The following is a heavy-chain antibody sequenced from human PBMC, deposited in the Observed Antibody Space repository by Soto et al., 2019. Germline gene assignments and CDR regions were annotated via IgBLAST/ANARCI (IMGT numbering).Heavy chain of an antibody. Sequence: QLQLQESGPGLVKPSETLSLTCTVSGGSISSSSYYWGWIRQPPGKGLEWIGNVYYSGTIYYNPSHKSRVTISVDTSKNEFSLILSSVTAGDTAVYYCARRMATKGRPFDYWGQGTLVTVSS. CDR1: GGSISSSSYY. V-gene: IGHV4-39*01. CDR3: ARRMATKGRPFDY. J-gene: IGHJ4*02. D-gene: IGHD5-12*01. CDR2: VYYSGTI.